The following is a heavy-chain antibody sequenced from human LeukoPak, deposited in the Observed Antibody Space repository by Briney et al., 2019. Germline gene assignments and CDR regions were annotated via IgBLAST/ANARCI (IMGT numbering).Heavy chain of an antibody. CDR2: ISSSGSTI. V-gene: IGHV3-48*03. CDR3: ARGPHTWLEYQLLLLLDY. D-gene: IGHD2-2*01. J-gene: IGHJ4*02. Sequence: GGSLRLSCAASGFTFSSYEMNWVRQAPGKGLEWVSYISSSGSTIYYADSVKGRFTISRDNAKNSLYLQMNSLRAEDTAVYYCARGPHTWLEYQLLLLLDYWGQGTLVTVSS. CDR1: GFTFSSYE.